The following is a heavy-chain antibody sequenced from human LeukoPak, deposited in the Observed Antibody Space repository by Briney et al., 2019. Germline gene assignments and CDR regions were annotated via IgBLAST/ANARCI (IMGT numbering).Heavy chain of an antibody. CDR1: GYTFTSYD. V-gene: IGHV1-8*01. D-gene: IGHD6-13*01. J-gene: IGHJ4*02. CDR3: ARGGKGSSWYSVDY. Sequence: GASVKVSCKASGYTFTSYDINWVGQATGQGREWMGWMNPNSGNTGYAQKFQGRVTMTRNTSISTAYMELSSLRSEDTAVYYCARGGKGSSWYSVDYWGQGTLVTVSS. CDR2: MNPNSGNT.